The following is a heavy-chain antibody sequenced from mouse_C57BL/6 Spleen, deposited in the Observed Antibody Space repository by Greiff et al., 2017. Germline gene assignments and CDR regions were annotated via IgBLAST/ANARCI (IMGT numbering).Heavy chain of an antibody. D-gene: IGHD2-5*01. CDR3: AYSTIYSMDD. J-gene: IGHJ4*01. CDR2: IYPRSGNT. CDR1: GYTFTSYG. Sequence: VQLQQSGAELARPGASVKLSCKASGYTFTSYGISWVKQRTGQGLEWIGEIYPRSGNTYYNEKFKGKATLTVDQSSSTAYMQLNSLTSEDSAVYYCAYSTIYSMDDWGQGTSVTVSS. V-gene: IGHV1-81*01.